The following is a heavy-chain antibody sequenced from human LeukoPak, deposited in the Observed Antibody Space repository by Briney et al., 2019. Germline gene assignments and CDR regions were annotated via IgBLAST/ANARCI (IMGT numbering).Heavy chain of an antibody. CDR2: IQYNGGSK. Sequence: PGGSLRLSCAASGFTFSSYGMHWVGQAPGKGLKWVAFIQYNGGSKYYADSVKGRFTISRDNSKNTLYRQMNSLGTEDTAVYYCAPRGIAVAGPFDYWGQGTLVTVSS. CDR3: APRGIAVAGPFDY. CDR1: GFTFSSYG. D-gene: IGHD6-19*01. V-gene: IGHV3-30*02. J-gene: IGHJ4*02.